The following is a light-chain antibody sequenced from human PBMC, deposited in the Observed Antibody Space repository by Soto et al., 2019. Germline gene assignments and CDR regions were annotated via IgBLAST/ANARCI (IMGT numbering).Light chain of an antibody. V-gene: IGKV3-20*01. CDR1: QSVSNNY. CDR3: QQYGSSGT. J-gene: IGKJ1*01. Sequence: EIMLTQSPGTPSLSPGERATLSYWASQSVSNNYLAWYQQKPGQAPRLLIYGASNRATGIPDRFSGSGSGTDFTLTISRLEPEDFAVYYCQQYGSSGTFGQGTKVDI. CDR2: GAS.